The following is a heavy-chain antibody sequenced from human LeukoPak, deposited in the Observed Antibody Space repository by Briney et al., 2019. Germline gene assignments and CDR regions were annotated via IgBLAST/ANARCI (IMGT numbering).Heavy chain of an antibody. V-gene: IGHV3-48*04. J-gene: IGHJ3*02. CDR3: ARGGGDYEDPFDI. CDR2: ISSSGSTI. Sequence: PGGSLRLSCAASGFSISDFWMTWVRQAPGKGLEWVSYISSSGSTIYYADSVKGRFTISRDNAKNSLYLQMNSLRAEDTAVYYCARGGGDYEDPFDIWGQGTMVTVSS. CDR1: GFSISDFW. D-gene: IGHD4-17*01.